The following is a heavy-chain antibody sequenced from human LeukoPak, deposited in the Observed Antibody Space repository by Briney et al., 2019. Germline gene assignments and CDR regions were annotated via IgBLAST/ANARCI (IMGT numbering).Heavy chain of an antibody. J-gene: IGHJ4*02. D-gene: IGHD5-18*01. Sequence: GGSLRLSCAASGFTFGSYGMHWVRQAPGKGLEWVAFIRYDGSNKYYADSVKGRFTISRDNSKNTLYLQMNSLRAEDTAVYYCARNSYDGSTFDYWGQGTLVTVSS. CDR3: ARNSYDGSTFDY. V-gene: IGHV3-30*02. CDR1: GFTFGSYG. CDR2: IRYDGSNK.